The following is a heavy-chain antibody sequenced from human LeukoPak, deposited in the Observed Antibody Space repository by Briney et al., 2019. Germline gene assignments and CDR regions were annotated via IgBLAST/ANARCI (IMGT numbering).Heavy chain of an antibody. D-gene: IGHD2-2*01. CDR3: AMGCSSTSRRGYYYYGMDV. CDR2: IYSGGST. V-gene: IGHV3-53*01. Sequence: GGSLRLSCAASGFTVSSNYMSWVRQAPGKGLEWVSVIYSGGSTYYADSVKGRFTISRDNSKNTLYLQMNSLRAEDTAVYYCAMGCSSTSRRGYYYYGMDVWGQGTTATVSS. J-gene: IGHJ6*02. CDR1: GFTVSSNY.